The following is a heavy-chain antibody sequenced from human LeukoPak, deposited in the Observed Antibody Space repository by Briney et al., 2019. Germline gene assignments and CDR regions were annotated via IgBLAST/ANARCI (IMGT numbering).Heavy chain of an antibody. CDR2: ISNDGTEK. Sequence: PGGSLRLSCTASEFTFTNYGMHWVRQAPGKGLEWVAVISNDGTEKYYADSVKGRFTISRDNSENTPYLQLNSLRPDDTAVYYCARVRVILTTMASFSYWGLGTLVTVSS. D-gene: IGHD3-9*01. V-gene: IGHV3-30-3*01. CDR1: EFTFTNYG. J-gene: IGHJ4*02. CDR3: ARVRVILTTMASFSY.